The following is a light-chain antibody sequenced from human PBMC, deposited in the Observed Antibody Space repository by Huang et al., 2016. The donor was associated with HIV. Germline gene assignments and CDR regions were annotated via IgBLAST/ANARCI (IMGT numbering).Light chain of an antibody. CDR2: DAS. CDR3: PQYGNSPST. J-gene: IGKJ3*01. V-gene: IGKV3D-20*01. CDR1: QSVNSRY. Sequence: EVVLTQSPVTLSLSPGDRATLSCGAIQSVNSRYLAWYQQQPGLAPRLLIYDASTRATGIPDRFSGSVSGTDFTLTINRLEPEDFAVYYCPQYGNSPSTFGPGTKVEIK.